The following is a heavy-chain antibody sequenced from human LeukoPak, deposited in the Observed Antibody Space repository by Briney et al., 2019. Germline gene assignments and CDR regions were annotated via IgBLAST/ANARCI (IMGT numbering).Heavy chain of an antibody. D-gene: IGHD2-15*01. CDR1: GGTFSSYA. Sequence: ASVKVSCKASGGTFSSYAISWVRQAPGQGLEWMGWINPNSGGTNYAQKFQGRVTMTRDTSISTAYMELSRLRSDDTAVYYCARDSYCSGGSCYFDYWGQGTLVTVSS. CDR2: INPNSGGT. CDR3: ARDSYCSGGSCYFDY. V-gene: IGHV1-2*02. J-gene: IGHJ4*02.